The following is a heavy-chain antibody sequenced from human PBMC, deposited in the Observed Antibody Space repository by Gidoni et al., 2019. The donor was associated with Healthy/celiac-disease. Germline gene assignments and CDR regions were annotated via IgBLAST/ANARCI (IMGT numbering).Heavy chain of an antibody. CDR3: ARSNGVGRTYYYYGMDV. D-gene: IGHD3-10*01. Sequence: EVQLVESGGVLVKLGGSLKLSCPASGFTFSIYSMNWVRQAPGKGLEWVSSISSSSSYIDYEDSVKGRFTISRDNAKNSLYLQMNSLRAEDTAVYYCARSNGVGRTYYYYGMDVWGQGTTVTVSS. V-gene: IGHV3-21*01. CDR2: ISSSSSYI. J-gene: IGHJ6*02. CDR1: GFTFSIYS.